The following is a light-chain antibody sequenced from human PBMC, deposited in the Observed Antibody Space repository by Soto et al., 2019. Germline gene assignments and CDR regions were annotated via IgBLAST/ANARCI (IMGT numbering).Light chain of an antibody. Sequence: EIVLTQSPGTLSLSPGERATLSCRASQSVSYYLAWYQQKPGQAPRLLIYDASSRATGVPDRFSGSGSGTDFTLTISRLEPEDSAVYYCQQFDTSPYTFGQGTKLEIK. CDR1: QSVSYY. J-gene: IGKJ2*01. CDR2: DAS. CDR3: QQFDTSPYT. V-gene: IGKV3-20*01.